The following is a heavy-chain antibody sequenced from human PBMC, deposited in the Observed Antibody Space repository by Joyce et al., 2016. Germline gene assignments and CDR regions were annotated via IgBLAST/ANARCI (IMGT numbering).Heavy chain of an antibody. D-gene: IGHD2-15*01. CDR1: GYTFTDYY. J-gene: IGHJ4*02. CDR2: INARSGGD. Sequence: QVQLVQSGAEVKKPGASVKVSCKASGYTFTDYYMHWVRQAPRQGLEWMGWINARSGGDRYAQKFQDWGTITRDTSTSTLYMELSRLRSDDTAVYYCAREGGSCAGGSCFHFDKWGQGTLVSVTS. V-gene: IGHV1-2*04. CDR3: AREGGSCAGGSCFHFDK.